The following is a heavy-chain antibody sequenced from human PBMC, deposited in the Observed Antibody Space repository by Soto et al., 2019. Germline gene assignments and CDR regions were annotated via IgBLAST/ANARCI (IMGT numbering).Heavy chain of an antibody. CDR2: INPSGGGT. J-gene: IGHJ4*02. CDR3: ARDRGSGSYLFGY. V-gene: IGHV1-46*01. D-gene: IGHD1-26*01. CDR1: GYSFTSYY. Sequence: ASVKVSCKASGYSFTSYYIHWVRQAPGQGLEWLGRINPSGGGTSYAQVFQGRVSLTRDTSTSTVYMEMSSLRYEDTAAYYCARDRGSGSYLFGYWGQGTLVTVSS.